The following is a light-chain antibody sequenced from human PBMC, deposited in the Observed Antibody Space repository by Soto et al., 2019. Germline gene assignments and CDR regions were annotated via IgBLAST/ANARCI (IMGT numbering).Light chain of an antibody. CDR2: AAS. CDR3: QQYGSSGT. Sequence: EILMTQSPATLSVSPGERATLSCRASQSVSSYLAWYQQKPGQAHRLLIYAASTRATGIPDRFSGSGSGTDFTLTISRLEPEDFAVYYCQQYGSSGTFGQGTKVDIK. V-gene: IGKV3-20*01. J-gene: IGKJ1*01. CDR1: QSVSSY.